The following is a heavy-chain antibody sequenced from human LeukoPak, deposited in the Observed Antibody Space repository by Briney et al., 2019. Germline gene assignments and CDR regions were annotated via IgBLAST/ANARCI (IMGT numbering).Heavy chain of an antibody. Sequence: GGSLRLSCAASGFTFSNYWMHWVRQVPGEGLVWVSRINTDGSSLNYADSVKGRFNISRDNAKNTLYLHMSSLRAEDSAVYYCARDMGGIVGFYYFYMDVWGKGTTVTVSS. D-gene: IGHD3-16*02. J-gene: IGHJ6*03. CDR3: ARDMGGIVGFYYFYMDV. CDR1: GFTFSNYW. V-gene: IGHV3-74*01. CDR2: INTDGSSL.